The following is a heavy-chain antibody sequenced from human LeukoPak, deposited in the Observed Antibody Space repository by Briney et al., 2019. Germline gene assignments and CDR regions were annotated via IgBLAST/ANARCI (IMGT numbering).Heavy chain of an antibody. CDR1: GGSFSGYY. CDR2: INHSGST. J-gene: IGHJ4*02. CDR3: ARGAKGYYYDSSGYEFDY. V-gene: IGHV4-34*01. D-gene: IGHD3-22*01. Sequence: PSETLPLTCAVYGGSFSGYYWSWIRQPPGKGLEWIGEINHSGSTNYNPSLKSRVTISVDTSKNQFSLKLSSVTAADTAVYYCARGAKGYYYDSSGYEFDYWGQGTLVTVSS.